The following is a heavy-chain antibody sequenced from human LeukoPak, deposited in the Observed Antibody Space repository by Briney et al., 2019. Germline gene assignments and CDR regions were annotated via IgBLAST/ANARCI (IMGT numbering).Heavy chain of an antibody. CDR1: GFTFSSYS. D-gene: IGHD6-13*01. V-gene: IGHV3-21*01. CDR3: ASLGTVEQQLVRAFDI. J-gene: IGHJ3*02. CDR2: ISSSSSYI. Sequence: GGSLRLSCAASGFTFSSYSMNWVRQAPGKGLEWVSSISSSSSYIYYADSVKGRFTISRDNAKNSLYLQMNSLRAEDTAVYYCASLGTVEQQLVRAFDIWGQGTMVTVSS.